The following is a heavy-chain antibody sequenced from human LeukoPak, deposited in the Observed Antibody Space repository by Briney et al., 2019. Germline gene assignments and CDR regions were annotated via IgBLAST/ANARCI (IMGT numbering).Heavy chain of an antibody. D-gene: IGHD4-17*01. CDR3: ASGLRSTGRSGNYFDY. J-gene: IGHJ4*02. V-gene: IGHV4-61*02. CDR2: IFASGRT. Sequence: SETLSLTCTVSGDSISSGDHYWTWIRQPAGKGLEWIGRIFASGRTVHNPSLKSRITISSDPSKNHFSLELSSVTAADTAIYFCASGLRSTGRSGNYFDYWGPGTLVAVSS. CDR1: GDSISSGDHY.